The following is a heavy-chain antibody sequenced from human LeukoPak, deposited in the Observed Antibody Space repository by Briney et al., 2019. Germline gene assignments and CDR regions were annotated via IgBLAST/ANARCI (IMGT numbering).Heavy chain of an antibody. V-gene: IGHV1-8*01. CDR3: ARASGSGWYDSYYYYYMDV. Sequence: VASVKVSCKASGYTFTSYDINWVRQATGQGLEWMGWMNPNSGNTGYAQKFQGRVTMTRNTSISTAYMELSSLRSEDTAVYYCARASGSGWYDSYYYYYMDVWGKGTTVTVSS. CDR1: GYTFTSYD. D-gene: IGHD6-19*01. CDR2: MNPNSGNT. J-gene: IGHJ6*03.